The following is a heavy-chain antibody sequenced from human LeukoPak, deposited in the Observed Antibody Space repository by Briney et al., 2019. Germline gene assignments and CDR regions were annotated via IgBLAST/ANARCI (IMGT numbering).Heavy chain of an antibody. D-gene: IGHD6-13*01. CDR1: GGSISSGGYY. CDR3: ARGSLGIAAAVDY. V-gene: IGHV4-31*03. J-gene: IGHJ4*02. Sequence: PSETLSLTCTVSGGSISSGGYYWSWIRQHPGKGLEWIGYIYYSGSTYYNPSLKSRVTISVDTSKDQFSLKLSSVTAADTAVYYCARGSLGIAAAVDYWGQGTLVTVSS. CDR2: IYYSGST.